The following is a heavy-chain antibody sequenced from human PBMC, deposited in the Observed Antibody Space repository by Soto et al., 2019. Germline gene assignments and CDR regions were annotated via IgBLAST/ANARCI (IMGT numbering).Heavy chain of an antibody. CDR3: ARETSYDFWSGPQTMDV. CDR1: GFTFSSYV. Sequence: QVQMVESGGGVVQPGTSLRLSCAPSGFTFSSYVMHWVRQAPGKGLEWVAVVPYDGTKKYYADSVRGRFTISRDNSENILYLQMNSLRPDDTAVYFCARETSYDFWSGPQTMDVWGQGTTVTVSS. J-gene: IGHJ6*02. V-gene: IGHV3-33*05. CDR2: VPYDGTKK. D-gene: IGHD3-3*01.